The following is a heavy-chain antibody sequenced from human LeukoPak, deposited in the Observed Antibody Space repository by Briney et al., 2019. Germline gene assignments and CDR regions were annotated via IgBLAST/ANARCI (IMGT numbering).Heavy chain of an antibody. CDR2: IYHSGST. J-gene: IGHJ4*02. CDR3: ASERLGYCSSTSCRGGVVDY. CDR1: GGSISSGGYY. D-gene: IGHD2-2*01. Sequence: SETLSLTCTVSGGSISSGGYYWSWLRQPPGTGLEWIGYIYHSGSTYYNPSLKSRVTISVDRSKNQFSLKLSSVTAADTAVYYCASERLGYCSSTSCRGGVVDYWGQGTLVTVSS. V-gene: IGHV4-30-2*01.